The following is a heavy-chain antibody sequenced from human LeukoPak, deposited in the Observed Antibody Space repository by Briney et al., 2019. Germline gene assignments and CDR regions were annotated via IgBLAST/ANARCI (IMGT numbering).Heavy chain of an antibody. CDR3: ASGPDCSSTSCLLFN. CDR2: IYTSGST. CDR1: GGSISSYY. J-gene: IGHJ4*02. Sequence: PSGTLSLTCTVSGGSISSYYWSWIRQPAGKGLEWIGRIYTSGSTNYNPSLKSRVTMSVDTSKNQFSLKLSSVTAADTAVYYCASGPDCSSTSCLLFNWGQGTLVTVSS. V-gene: IGHV4-4*07. D-gene: IGHD2-2*01.